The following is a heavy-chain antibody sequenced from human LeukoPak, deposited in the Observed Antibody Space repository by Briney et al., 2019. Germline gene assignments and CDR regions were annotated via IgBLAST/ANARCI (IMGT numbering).Heavy chain of an antibody. V-gene: IGHV1-2*02. J-gene: IGHJ6*02. CDR3: ARDIAVVVVAATQRYYYYYYGMDV. CDR1: GYTFTGYY. D-gene: IGHD2-15*01. Sequence: ASVKVSCTASGYTFTGYYMHWVRQAPGQGLEWMGWINPNSGGTNYAQKFQGRVTMTRDTSISTAHMELSRLRSDDTAVYYCARDIAVVVVAATQRYYYYYYGMDVWGQGTTVTVSS. CDR2: INPNSGGT.